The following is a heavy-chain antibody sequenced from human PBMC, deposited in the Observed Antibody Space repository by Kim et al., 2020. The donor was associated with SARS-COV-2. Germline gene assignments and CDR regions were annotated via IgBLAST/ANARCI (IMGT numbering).Heavy chain of an antibody. CDR1: GGSISSYY. Sequence: SETLSLTCTVSGGSISSYYWSWIRQPPGKGLEWIGYIYYSGSTNYNPSLKSRVTISVDTSKNQFSLKLSSVTAADTAVYYCAREGHYGEHDYWGQGTLVTVSS. CDR3: AREGHYGEHDY. D-gene: IGHD4-17*01. J-gene: IGHJ4*02. CDR2: IYYSGST. V-gene: IGHV4-59*01.